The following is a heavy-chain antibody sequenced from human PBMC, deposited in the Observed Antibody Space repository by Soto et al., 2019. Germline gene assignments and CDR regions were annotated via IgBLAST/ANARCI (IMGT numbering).Heavy chain of an antibody. CDR1: GFTFSSYS. J-gene: IGHJ4*02. V-gene: IGHV3-48*01. Sequence: EVQLVEFGGGLVQPGGSLRLSCAASGFTFSSYSMYWVRQAPGKGLEWVSYISSSSGPIYYADSVKGRFTISRDNAKNSLYLQMNSLRAEDTAVYYCARGWLGGVASIRGDYWGQGTLVTVSS. CDR2: ISSSSGPI. CDR3: ARGWLGGVASIRGDY. D-gene: IGHD5-12*01.